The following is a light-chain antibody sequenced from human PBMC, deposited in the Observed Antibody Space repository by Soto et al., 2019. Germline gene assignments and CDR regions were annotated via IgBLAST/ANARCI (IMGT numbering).Light chain of an antibody. CDR1: QSISSY. J-gene: IGKJ5*01. CDR2: AAS. CDR3: QQSYNTPIT. V-gene: IGKV1-39*01. Sequence: DIQMTQSPSALSASVEDRVSITCRASQSISSYLNWYQQKPGKAPKLLIYAASSLQSGVPSRFRGSGSGTDFTLTISTLQPEDFASYYCQQSYNTPITFGQGTRLEIK.